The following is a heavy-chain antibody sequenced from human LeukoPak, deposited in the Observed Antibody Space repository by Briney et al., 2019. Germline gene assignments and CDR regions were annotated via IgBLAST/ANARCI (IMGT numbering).Heavy chain of an antibody. V-gene: IGHV1-24*01. Sequence: GASVKVSCKVSGYTLTELSMHCVRQAPGKGLEWMGGFDPEDGETIYAQKFQGRVTMTEDTSTDTAYMELSSLRSEDTAVYYCATERAVVVANVFDYWGQGTLVTVSS. D-gene: IGHD2-15*01. J-gene: IGHJ4*02. CDR3: ATERAVVVANVFDY. CDR1: GYTLTELS. CDR2: FDPEDGET.